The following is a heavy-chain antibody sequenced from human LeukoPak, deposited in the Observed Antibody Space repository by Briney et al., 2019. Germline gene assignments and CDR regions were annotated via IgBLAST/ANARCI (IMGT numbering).Heavy chain of an antibody. CDR1: GFTFSSYG. J-gene: IGHJ3*02. D-gene: IGHD2-2*01. Sequence: PGGSLRLSCAASGFTFSSYGMHWVRQAPGKGLEWVAFIRYDGSNKYYADSVKGRFTISRDNSKNTLYLQMNSLRAEDTAVYYCAEDDFRDIVVVPAAQEAYDAFDIWGQGTMVTVSS. CDR2: IRYDGSNK. CDR3: AEDDFRDIVVVPAAQEAYDAFDI. V-gene: IGHV3-30*02.